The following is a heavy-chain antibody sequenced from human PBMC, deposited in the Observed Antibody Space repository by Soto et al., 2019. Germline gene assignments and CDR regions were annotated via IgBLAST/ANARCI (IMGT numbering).Heavy chain of an antibody. CDR3: AKGFYGSGSYYNERAFDS. CDR1: GFTFSSYW. D-gene: IGHD3-10*01. CDR2: ISGSGDFT. J-gene: IGHJ4*02. Sequence: PGGSLRLSCAASGFTFSSYWMSWVRQAPGKGLEWVSVISGSGDFTYYADSVKGRFTISRDNPKNTIYLQMNSLRAGDTAVYYCAKGFYGSGSYYNERAFDSWGRGTLVTVSS. V-gene: IGHV3-23*01.